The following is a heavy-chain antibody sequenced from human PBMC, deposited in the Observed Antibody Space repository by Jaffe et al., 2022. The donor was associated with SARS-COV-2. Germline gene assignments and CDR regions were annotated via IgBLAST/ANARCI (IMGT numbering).Heavy chain of an antibody. Sequence: QLQLQESGPGLVKPSETLSLTCTVSGGSISSSSYYWGWIRQPPGKGLEWIGSIYYSGSTYYNPSLKSRVTISVDTSKNQFSLKLSSVTAADTAVYYCARLVPTRGSGWFDYWGQGTLVTVSS. D-gene: IGHD6-19*01. J-gene: IGHJ4*02. V-gene: IGHV4-39*01. CDR1: GGSISSSSYY. CDR2: IYYSGST. CDR3: ARLVPTRGSGWFDY.